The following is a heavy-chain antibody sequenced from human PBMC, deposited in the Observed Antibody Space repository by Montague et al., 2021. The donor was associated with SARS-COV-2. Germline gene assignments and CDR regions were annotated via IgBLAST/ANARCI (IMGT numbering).Heavy chain of an antibody. V-gene: IGHV2-70*01. CDR3: ARTYYYGSGIYYTYYYDY. CDR1: GFSLSTSGMC. J-gene: IGHJ4*02. CDR2: IDWDDDK. D-gene: IGHD3-10*01. Sequence: PALVKPTQTLTLTCTFSGFSLSTSGMCVSWIRQPPGKALEWLALIDWDDDKYYSTSLKTRLTISKDTSKNQVVLTMTNMDPVDTATYYCARTYYYGSGIYYTYYYDYWGQGTLVTVSS.